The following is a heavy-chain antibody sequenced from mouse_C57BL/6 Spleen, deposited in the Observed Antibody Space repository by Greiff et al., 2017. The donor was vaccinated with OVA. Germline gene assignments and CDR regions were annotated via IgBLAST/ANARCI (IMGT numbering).Heavy chain of an antibody. CDR2: IDPNSGGT. CDR3: ARRELCYWYFDF. Sequence: QVQLQQPGAELVKPGASVKLSCKASGYTFTSYWMHWVKQRPGRGLEWIGRIDPNSGGTKSNEQFNSKATLTVDKPSRTAYIQLSILTYEASVDYYSARRELCYWYFDFWGTGTTVTVSS. D-gene: IGHD4-1*01. J-gene: IGHJ1*03. V-gene: IGHV1-72*01. CDR1: GYTFTSYW.